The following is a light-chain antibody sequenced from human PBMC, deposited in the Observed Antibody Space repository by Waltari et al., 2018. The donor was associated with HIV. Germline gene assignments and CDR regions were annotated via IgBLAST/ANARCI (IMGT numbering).Light chain of an antibody. CDR3: QQYGSFPLT. V-gene: IGKV3-20*01. J-gene: IGKJ4*01. CDR1: QSISSN. CDR2: GAS. Sequence: EIVMTQSPATLSVSPGQRATVSCWASQSISSNLAWYQQRPGQAPRLLMYGASSRATGIPDRFSGSGSGTDFTLTISRLEPDDFAVYYCQQYGSFPLTFGGGTKVEIK.